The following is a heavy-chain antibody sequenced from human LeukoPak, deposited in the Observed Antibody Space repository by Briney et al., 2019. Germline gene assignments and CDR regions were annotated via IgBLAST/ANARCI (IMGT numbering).Heavy chain of an antibody. V-gene: IGHV1-69*01. CDR3: ARGSAKMGGYSSSQVPTFDI. CDR2: IIPIFGTA. Sequence: SVKVSCKASGGTFSSYAISWVRQAPGQGLEWMGGIIPIFGTANYAQKFQGRVTITADESTSTAYMELSSLRSEDTAVYYCARGSAKMGGYSSSQVPTFDIWGQGTMVTVSS. D-gene: IGHD6-6*01. J-gene: IGHJ3*02. CDR1: GGTFSSYA.